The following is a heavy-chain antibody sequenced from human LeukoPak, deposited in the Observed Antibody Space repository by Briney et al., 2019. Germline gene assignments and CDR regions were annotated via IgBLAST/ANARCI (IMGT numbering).Heavy chain of an antibody. CDR3: ARGSKYSYGHNY. CDR1: GGSFSGYY. Sequence: SETLSLTCAVYGGSFSGYYWTWIRQSPEKGLEWIGDITDRGTTNYNPSLNSRVTMSVETSKNQFSLMLTSLTAADTAVYFCARGSKYSYGHNYWGQGTLVTVSS. D-gene: IGHD5-18*01. J-gene: IGHJ4*02. V-gene: IGHV4-34*01. CDR2: ITDRGTT.